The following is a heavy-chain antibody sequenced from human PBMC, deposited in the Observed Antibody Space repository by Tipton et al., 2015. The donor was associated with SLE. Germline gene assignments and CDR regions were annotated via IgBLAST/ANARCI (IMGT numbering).Heavy chain of an antibody. CDR2: IKQDGSEK. V-gene: IGHV3-7*01. CDR1: GFTFSSYW. Sequence: SLRLSCAASGFTFSSYWMSWVRQAPGKGLEWVANIKQDGSEKYYVDSVKGRFTISRDNAKNSLYLQMNSLRAEDTAVYYCARGLKDDYYDSSANDYWGQGTLVTVSS. J-gene: IGHJ4*02. CDR3: ARGLKDDYYDSSANDY. D-gene: IGHD3-22*01.